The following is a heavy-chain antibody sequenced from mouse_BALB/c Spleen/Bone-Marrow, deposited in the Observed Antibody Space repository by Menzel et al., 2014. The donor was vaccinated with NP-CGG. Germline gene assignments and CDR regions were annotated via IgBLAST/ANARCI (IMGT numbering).Heavy chain of an antibody. CDR3: ARHPYYGNYPAWFAY. CDR2: VSSGGSYT. J-gene: IGHJ3*01. Sequence: EVKLMESGGGLVKPGGSLKLSCAASGFAFSSYDMSWVRQTPEKRLEWVATVSSGGSYTYYPDSVKGRFTISRDSARNTLYLQMSSLRSEDTALYYCARHPYYGNYPAWFAYWGQGTLVTVSA. D-gene: IGHD2-10*01. V-gene: IGHV5-9*02. CDR1: GFAFSSYD.